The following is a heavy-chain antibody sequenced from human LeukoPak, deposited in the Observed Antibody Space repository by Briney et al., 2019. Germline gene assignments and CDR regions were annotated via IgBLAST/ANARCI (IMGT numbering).Heavy chain of an antibody. CDR2: ISPSGGTT. J-gene: IGHJ4*02. CDR1: GNTFSSYF. V-gene: IGHV1-46*01. Sequence: ASVKVSCKASGNTFSSYFIHWVRQAPGHGLEWMGIISPSGGTTSYAQKFQDRVTMTRDTSLSTAYMELSRLKSDDTAVYHCARGHYGYVDYWGQGSLVTVSS. CDR3: ARGHYGYVDY. D-gene: IGHD5-18*01.